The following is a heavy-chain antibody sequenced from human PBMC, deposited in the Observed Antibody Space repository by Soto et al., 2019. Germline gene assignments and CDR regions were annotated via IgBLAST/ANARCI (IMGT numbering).Heavy chain of an antibody. CDR2: MYHSGAT. Sequence: QLQLQESGSVLVKPSQTLSLTCAVSGGSISSGGYSWSWIRQPPGKGLEWIGYMYHSGATYYNPSLKSRVRISGDRSKYQFSLNLSSVTAADTAVYFCARLTHVWSAFDYWGQGTLVTVSS. CDR1: GGSISSGGYS. D-gene: IGHD2-8*02. J-gene: IGHJ4*02. V-gene: IGHV4-30-2*01. CDR3: ARLTHVWSAFDY.